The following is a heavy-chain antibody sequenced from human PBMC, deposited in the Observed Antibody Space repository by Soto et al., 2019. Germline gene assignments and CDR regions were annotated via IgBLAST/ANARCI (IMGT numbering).Heavy chain of an antibody. V-gene: IGHV6-1*01. CDR1: GDSVSSNSAA. CDR3: ARALPLYSSSWHSYYYYGMDV. J-gene: IGHJ6*04. D-gene: IGHD6-13*01. Sequence: PSQTLSLTCAISGDSVSSNSAAWNWIRQSPSRGLEWLGRTYYRSKWYNDYAVSVKSRITINPDTSKNQFSLQLNSVTPEDTAVYYCARALPLYSSSWHSYYYYGMDVWGKGTTVTVS. CDR2: TYYRSKWYN.